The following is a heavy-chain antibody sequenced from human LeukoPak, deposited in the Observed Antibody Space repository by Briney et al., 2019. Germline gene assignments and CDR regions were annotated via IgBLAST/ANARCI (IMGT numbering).Heavy chain of an antibody. CDR1: GFTGSSNY. CDR3: ASRDKGYYYGLDV. J-gene: IGHJ6*02. CDR2: TSGGGGT. V-gene: IGHV3-66*01. Sequence: SGGSLRLSCAASGFTGSSNYMSWVRQAPGKGLEWVSITSGGGGTYYADSVKDRFTISRDNSKSTLYLQMKSLRAEDTAVYYCASRDKGYYYGLDVWGQGTTVIVSS. D-gene: IGHD5-24*01.